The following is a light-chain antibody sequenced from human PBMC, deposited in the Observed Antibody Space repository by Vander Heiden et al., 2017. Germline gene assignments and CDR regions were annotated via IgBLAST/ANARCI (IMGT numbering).Light chain of an antibody. CDR2: DAS. CDR3: QQGYNPPSIT. Sequence: DIQMTQSPSSLSASVGDRVTITCQASQDISNYLNWYQQKPGKAPKLLIYDASNLETGVPSRFSGSGSGTDFTFTISSLQPEDIATYYCQQGYNPPSITFGQGTRLEIK. CDR1: QDISNY. J-gene: IGKJ5*01. V-gene: IGKV1-33*01.